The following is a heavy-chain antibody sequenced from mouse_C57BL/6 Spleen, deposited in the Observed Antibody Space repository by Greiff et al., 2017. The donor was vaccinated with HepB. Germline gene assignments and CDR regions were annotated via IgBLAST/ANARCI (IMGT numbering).Heavy chain of an antibody. V-gene: IGHV5-17*01. CDR3: ARGKTAQAPYYFDY. Sequence: DVHLVESGGGLVKPGGSLKLSCAASGFTFSDYGMHWVRQAPEKGLEWVAYISSGSSTIYYADTVKGRFTISRDNAKNTLFLQMTSLRSEDTAMYYCARGKTAQAPYYFDYWGQGTTLTVSS. J-gene: IGHJ2*01. D-gene: IGHD3-2*02. CDR2: ISSGSSTI. CDR1: GFTFSDYG.